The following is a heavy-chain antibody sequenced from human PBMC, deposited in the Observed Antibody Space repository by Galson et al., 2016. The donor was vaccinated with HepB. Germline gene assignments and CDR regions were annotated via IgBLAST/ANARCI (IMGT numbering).Heavy chain of an antibody. V-gene: IGHV3-74*03. CDR3: ARGGREVGGKFYLD. CDR2: IYTDGRTT. D-gene: IGHD1-26*01. J-gene: IGHJ4*02. Sequence: SLRLSCAASGFTFRTYGMHWVRQAPGKGPVWVSNIYTDGRTTKYADSVKGRFTISRNNATSPLFLQINSLRAGDTAVYYCARGGREVGGKFYLDWGQGTLVTVSS. CDR1: GFTFRTYG.